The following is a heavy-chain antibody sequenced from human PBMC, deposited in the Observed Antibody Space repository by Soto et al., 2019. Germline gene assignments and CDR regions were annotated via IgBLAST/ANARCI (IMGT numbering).Heavy chain of an antibody. CDR2: ISYDGSNK. Sequence: GGSLRLSCAASGFTFSSYGMHWVRQAPGKGLEWVAVISYDGSNKYYADSVKGRFTISRDNSKNTLYLQMNSLRAEDTAVYYCAKLYGAYFDYWGQGTLVTVSS. D-gene: IGHD4-17*01. J-gene: IGHJ4*02. CDR3: AKLYGAYFDY. V-gene: IGHV3-30*18. CDR1: GFTFSSYG.